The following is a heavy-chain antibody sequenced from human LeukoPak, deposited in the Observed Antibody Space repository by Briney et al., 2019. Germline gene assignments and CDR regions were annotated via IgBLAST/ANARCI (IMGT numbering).Heavy chain of an antibody. J-gene: IGHJ4*02. CDR2: ISNDGRHI. Sequence: PGGSLRLSRGGSGFIFSSYAINWVRQTPGKGLEWLSAISNDGRHIYYTDSVKGRFTTSRDNSRNTVYLQMNGLRVEDTAVYYCATVMGSSPSTAYFAYWGQGTLVTVSS. V-gene: IGHV3-23*01. CDR1: GFIFSSYA. D-gene: IGHD6-6*01. CDR3: ATVMGSSPSTAYFAY.